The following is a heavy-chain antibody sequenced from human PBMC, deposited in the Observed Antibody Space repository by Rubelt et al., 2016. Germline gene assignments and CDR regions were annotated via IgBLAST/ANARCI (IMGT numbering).Heavy chain of an antibody. V-gene: IGHV4-34*10. D-gene: IGHD2-8*01. CDR3: ARVERVLMVYGQLNWFDP. CDR1: GGSFSGYY. J-gene: IGHJ5*02. CDR2: INHSGST. Sequence: QVQLQESGPGLVKPSETLSLTCAVYGGSFSGYYWSWIRQPPGKGLEWIGEINHSGSTNYNPSLKIRVTFSVDTSKNQFSRKLSSVTAADTAVYYCARVERVLMVYGQLNWFDPWGQGTLVTVSS.